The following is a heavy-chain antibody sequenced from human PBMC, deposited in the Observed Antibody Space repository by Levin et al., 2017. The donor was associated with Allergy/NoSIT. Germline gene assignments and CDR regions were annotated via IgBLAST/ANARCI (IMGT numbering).Heavy chain of an antibody. J-gene: IGHJ4*02. V-gene: IGHV3-7*01. CDR1: GFTFSSYW. CDR3: ARDQGIAAAGTEFDY. D-gene: IGHD6-13*01. CDR2: IKQDGSEK. Sequence: GGSLRLSCAASGFTFSSYWMSWVRQAPGKGLEWVANIKQDGSEKYYVDSVKGRFTISRDNAKNSLYLQMNSLRAEDTAVYYCARDQGIAAAGTEFDYWGQGTLVTVSS.